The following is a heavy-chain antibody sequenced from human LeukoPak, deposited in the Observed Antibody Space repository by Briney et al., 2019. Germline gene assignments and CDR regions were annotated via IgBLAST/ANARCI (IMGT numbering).Heavy chain of an antibody. V-gene: IGHV4-39*07. CDR1: GGSISSSSYY. CDR2: IYYSGST. J-gene: IGHJ4*02. Sequence: SETLSLTCTVSGGSISSSSYYWGWIRQPPGKGLEWIGSIYYSGSTYYNPSLKSRVTISVDTSKNQFSLKLSSVTAADTAVYYCASSIRLKYYYGSGSYPFDYWGQGTLVTVSS. D-gene: IGHD3-10*01. CDR3: ASSIRLKYYYGSGSYPFDY.